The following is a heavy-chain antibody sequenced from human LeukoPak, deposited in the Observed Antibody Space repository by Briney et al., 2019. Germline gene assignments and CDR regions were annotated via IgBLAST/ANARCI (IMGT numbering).Heavy chain of an antibody. J-gene: IGHJ3*02. CDR3: ARVYGDLDAFDI. V-gene: IGHV1-69*02. Sequence: SVKVSCKASGGTYTISWVRQAPGQGLEWMGRIIPILGIANYAQKFQGRVTIAADKSTSTAYMELSSLRSGDTAVYYCARVYGDLDAFDIWGQGTMVTVSS. CDR2: IIPILGIA. D-gene: IGHD2/OR15-2a*01. CDR1: GGTYT.